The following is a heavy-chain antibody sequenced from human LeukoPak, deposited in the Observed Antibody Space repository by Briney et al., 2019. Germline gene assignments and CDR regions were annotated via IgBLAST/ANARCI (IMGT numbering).Heavy chain of an antibody. D-gene: IGHD3-22*01. CDR3: ARSGGVIGALDCDY. V-gene: IGHV4-59*08. J-gene: IGHJ4*02. Sequence: NTSETLSLTCTVSGGSISSYYWSWIRQPPGKGLEWIGYIYYSGSTNYNPSLKSRVTISVDTSKNQFSLKLSSVTAADTAVYYCARSGGVIGALDCDYWGPGTLVTVSS. CDR2: IYYSGST. CDR1: GGSISSYY.